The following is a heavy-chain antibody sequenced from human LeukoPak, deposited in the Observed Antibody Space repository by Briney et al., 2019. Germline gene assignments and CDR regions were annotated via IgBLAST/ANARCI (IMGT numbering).Heavy chain of an antibody. D-gene: IGHD5-12*01. Sequence: PGGSLRLSCAASGFTFSDYYMSWVRQAPGKGLEGISYISSRSGSTNYADSVKGRFTISRDNAKSSLCLQMDSLRAEDTAVYYCARSGDGGYDSDYWGQGTLVTVSS. J-gene: IGHJ4*02. CDR2: ISSRSGST. CDR3: ARSGDGGYDSDY. V-gene: IGHV3-11*03. CDR1: GFTFSDYY.